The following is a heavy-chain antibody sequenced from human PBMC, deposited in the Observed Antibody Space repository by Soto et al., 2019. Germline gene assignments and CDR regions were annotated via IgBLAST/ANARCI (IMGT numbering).Heavy chain of an antibody. CDR3: ARDGARIDSSGKFDY. CDR1: GFKFTDYG. CDR2: SWFDGSIA. D-gene: IGHD3-22*01. Sequence: QVQLVGSGGGVVQPGRSLRLSCVASGFKFTDYGLNWIRQTPGKGLEWVAISWFDGSIAYYAESVKGRFTISRDDSRNTVYLHMNSLRGEDTAMYYCARDGARIDSSGKFDYWGQGTQVTVSS. J-gene: IGHJ4*02. V-gene: IGHV3-33*01.